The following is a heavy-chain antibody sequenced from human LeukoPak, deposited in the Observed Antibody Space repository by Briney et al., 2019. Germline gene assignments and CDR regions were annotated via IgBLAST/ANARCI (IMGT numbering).Heavy chain of an antibody. J-gene: IGHJ4*02. CDR1: GFTFSSYV. Sequence: PGGSLRLSCAASGFTFSSYVMNWVRQTPGKGLEWVSSISTGSSFIYYADSVKGRFTISRDNAKNSLYLQMNSLRAEDTAVYYCTTEIVATMVFDYWGQGTLVTVSS. CDR3: TTEIVATMVFDY. CDR2: ISTGSSFI. D-gene: IGHD5-12*01. V-gene: IGHV3-21*01.